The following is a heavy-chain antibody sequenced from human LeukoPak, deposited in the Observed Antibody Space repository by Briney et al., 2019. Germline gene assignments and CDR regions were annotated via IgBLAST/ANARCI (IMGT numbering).Heavy chain of an antibody. CDR1: GFSLSTSGVG. D-gene: IGHD1-7*01. Sequence: FGPTLVKPTQTLTLTCTFSGFSLSTSGVGVGWIRQPPGKALEWLALIYWNDDKRYSPSLKSRLTITKDTSKNQVVLTMTNMDPVDTATYYCAHTPSLELLTDYWGQGTLVTVSS. J-gene: IGHJ4*02. CDR2: IYWNDDK. V-gene: IGHV2-5*01. CDR3: AHTPSLELLTDY.